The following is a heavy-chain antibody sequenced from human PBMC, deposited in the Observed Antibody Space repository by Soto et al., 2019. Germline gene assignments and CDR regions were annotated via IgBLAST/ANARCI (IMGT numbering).Heavy chain of an antibody. CDR2: IIPFLNIS. V-gene: IGHV1-69*02. CDR1: GGTFSTFT. Sequence: SVKVSCKTFGGTFSTFTINWVRQAPGQGLVWMGSIIPFLNISNTARNFLGRLTIAADESTSTAYMELESLSPEDTAIYFCATLGAQYDLWGQGTLVTVSS. D-gene: IGHD3-16*01. J-gene: IGHJ5*02. CDR3: ATLGAQYDL.